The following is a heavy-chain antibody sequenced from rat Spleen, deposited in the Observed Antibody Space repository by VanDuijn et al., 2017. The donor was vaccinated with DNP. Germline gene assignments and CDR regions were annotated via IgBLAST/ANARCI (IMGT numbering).Heavy chain of an antibody. CDR1: GFTFSDCY. V-gene: IGHV5-29*01. J-gene: IGHJ3*01. CDR3: SRLLPPFTY. Sequence: EVQLVESDGGLVQPGRSLKVSCAASGFTFSDCYMAWVRQAPTKGLEWVATISYDGSSTYYRDSVKGRFTISRDNAKSTLYLQMNSLRSEDTATYYCSRLLPPFTYWGQGTLVTVSS. D-gene: IGHD1-4*01. CDR2: ISYDGSST.